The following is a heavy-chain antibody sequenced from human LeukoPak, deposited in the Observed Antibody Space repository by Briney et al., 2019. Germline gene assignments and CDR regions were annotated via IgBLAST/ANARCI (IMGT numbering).Heavy chain of an antibody. CDR3: AKDFSVWGSYPAFDI. CDR1: GFTFSSYA. Sequence: GASLRLSCAASGFTFSSYAMSWDRQAPGKGLEWVSAISGSGGTTYYADSVKGRFTISRDNSKNTLYLQMNSLRAEDTAVYYCAKDFSVWGSYPAFDIWGQGTMVTVSS. V-gene: IGHV3-23*01. D-gene: IGHD1-26*01. CDR2: ISGSGGTT. J-gene: IGHJ3*02.